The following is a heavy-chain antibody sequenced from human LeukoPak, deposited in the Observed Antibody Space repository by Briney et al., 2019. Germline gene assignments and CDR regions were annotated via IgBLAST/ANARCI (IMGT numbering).Heavy chain of an antibody. D-gene: IGHD3-22*01. CDR2: INPNSGGT. CDR1: GYTFTGYY. Sequence: ASVNVSCKASGYTFTGYYMHWVRQAPGQGLEWMGWINPNSGGTNYAQKFQGRVTMTRDTSISTAYMELSRLRSDDTAVYYCARGYDSSGYRYYFDYWGQGTLVTVSS. J-gene: IGHJ4*02. CDR3: ARGYDSSGYRYYFDY. V-gene: IGHV1-2*02.